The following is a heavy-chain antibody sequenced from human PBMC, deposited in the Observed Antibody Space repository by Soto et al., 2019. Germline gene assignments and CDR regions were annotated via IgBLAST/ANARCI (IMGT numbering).Heavy chain of an antibody. D-gene: IGHD3-3*01. CDR1: GYTFTSYG. V-gene: IGHV1-18*01. J-gene: IGHJ4*02. CDR3: ARDTYYDFWSGYERHDFEWFDY. CDR2: ISAYNGNT. Sequence: QVQLVQSGAEVKKPGASVKVSCKASGYTFTSYGISWVRQAPGQGLEWMGWISAYNGNTNYAQKLQGRVTITTDTSTSTAYMELRSLRSDDTAVYYCARDTYYDFWSGYERHDFEWFDYWGQGTLVTVSS.